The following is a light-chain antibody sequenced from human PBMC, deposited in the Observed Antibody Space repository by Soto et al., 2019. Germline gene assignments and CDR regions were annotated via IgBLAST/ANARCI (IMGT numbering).Light chain of an antibody. V-gene: IGKV3-11*01. J-gene: IGKJ4*01. CDR1: ESVNRD. CDR2: DAS. Sequence: EIVLTQSPDTLSLSPGERATLSCRASESVNRDLAWYQQKPGQAPRLLIYDASNRATGIPARFSGSGSGTEFTLTISSLQPEDFEVYYCQQYGSSPRTFGGGTKVDIK. CDR3: QQYGSSPRT.